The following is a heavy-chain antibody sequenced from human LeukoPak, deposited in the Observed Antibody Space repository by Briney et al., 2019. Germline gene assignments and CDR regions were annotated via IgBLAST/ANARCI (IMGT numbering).Heavy chain of an antibody. Sequence: GGSLRLSCAASGFTFSSYAMSWVRQAPGKGLEWVSAISGSGGSTYYADSVKGRFTISRDNSKNTLYLQMYSLRAEDTAVYYCAKVGDGYNRYFDYWGRGTLVTVSS. D-gene: IGHD5-24*01. CDR1: GFTFSSYA. J-gene: IGHJ4*02. CDR2: ISGSGGST. CDR3: AKVGDGYNRYFDY. V-gene: IGHV3-23*01.